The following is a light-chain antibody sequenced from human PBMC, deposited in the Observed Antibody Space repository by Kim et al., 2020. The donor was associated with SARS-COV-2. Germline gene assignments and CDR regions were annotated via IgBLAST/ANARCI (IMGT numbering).Light chain of an antibody. CDR2: GNN. CDR1: NLSSYY. J-gene: IGLJ3*02. CDR3: YSRYSSGSHLGV. Sequence: GQTSAIICHGDNLSSYYACWYQQKPRRAPVLVIFGNNSRPSGIPDRFSGSCSCNTASSTITSAHAEEDADYYCYSRYSSGSHLGVFGGGTQLTVL. V-gene: IGLV3-19*01.